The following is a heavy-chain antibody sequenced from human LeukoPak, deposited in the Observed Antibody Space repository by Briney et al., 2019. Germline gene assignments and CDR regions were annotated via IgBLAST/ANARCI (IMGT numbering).Heavy chain of an antibody. CDR1: GYTFTSND. V-gene: IGHV1-8*01. CDR2: MNPNSGNT. D-gene: IGHD6-13*01. CDR3: ARGTADSSSWYPVYYYYGMDV. J-gene: IGHJ6*02. Sequence: ASVKVSCKASGYTFTSNDINWVRQATGQGLEWMGWMNPNSGNTGYAQKFQGRVTMTRNTSISTAYMELSSLRSEDTAVYYCARGTADSSSWYPVYYYYGMDVWGQGTTVTVSS.